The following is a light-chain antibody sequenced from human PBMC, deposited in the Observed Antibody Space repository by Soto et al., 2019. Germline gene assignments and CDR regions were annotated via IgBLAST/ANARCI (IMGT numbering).Light chain of an antibody. Sequence: EIELTPSPGTLSLSPGERAMHSWRASQSVSSSYLAWYQQRPGQAPRLLIYGASSRASGIPDRFSGSGSGTDFTLTISRLEPEDFAVYYCQQYGSSPRTFGQGTKVDNK. CDR3: QQYGSSPRT. CDR1: QSVSSSY. V-gene: IGKV3-20*01. CDR2: GAS. J-gene: IGKJ1*01.